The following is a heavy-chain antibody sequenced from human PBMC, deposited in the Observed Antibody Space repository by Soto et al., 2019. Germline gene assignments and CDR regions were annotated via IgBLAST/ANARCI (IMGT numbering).Heavy chain of an antibody. CDR2: ISGSGGST. D-gene: IGHD1-26*01. Sequence: PGGSLRLSCAASGFTFSSYAMSWVRQAPGKGLEWVSAISGSGGSTYYADSVKGRFTISRDNSKNTLYLQMNSLRAEDTAVYYCANSPLVSGSETEALDWGQGTLVTVSS. V-gene: IGHV3-23*01. CDR3: ANSPLVSGSETEALD. CDR1: GFTFSSYA. J-gene: IGHJ4*02.